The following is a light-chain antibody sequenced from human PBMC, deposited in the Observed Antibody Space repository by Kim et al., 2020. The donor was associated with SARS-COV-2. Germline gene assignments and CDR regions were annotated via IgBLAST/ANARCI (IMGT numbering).Light chain of an antibody. V-gene: IGLV3-1*01. CDR1: KLGDKY. CDR3: QAWDSSTALYV. Sequence: PGPTATITCSGDKLGDKYACWYQQKPGQSPVLVIYQNNKRPSGIPERFSGSNSGNTATLTITGTLGMDEADYYCQAWDSSTALYVFGTGTKVTVL. J-gene: IGLJ1*01. CDR2: QNN.